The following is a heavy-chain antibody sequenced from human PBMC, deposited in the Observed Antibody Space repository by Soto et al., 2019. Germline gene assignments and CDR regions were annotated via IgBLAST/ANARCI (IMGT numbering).Heavy chain of an antibody. CDR1: GGSISSSNW. J-gene: IGHJ6*02. Sequence: SETLSLTCAVSGGSISSSNWWSWVRQPPGKGLEWIGEIYHSGSTNYNPSLKSRVTISVDKSKNQFSLKLSSVTAADTAVYYCARTALHTYYYYGMDVWGQGTTVTVSS. CDR3: ARTALHTYYYYGMDV. CDR2: IYHSGST. V-gene: IGHV4-4*02.